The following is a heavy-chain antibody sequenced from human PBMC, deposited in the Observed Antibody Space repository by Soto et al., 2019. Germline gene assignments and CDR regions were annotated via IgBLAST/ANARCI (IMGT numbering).Heavy chain of an antibody. CDR2: ISASGGRT. J-gene: IGHJ4*02. D-gene: IGHD6-19*01. CDR3: AKGYSSGWYPGGD. CDR1: GFIFSTYA. V-gene: IGHV3-23*01. Sequence: EVQLLESGGGLVQPGGALRLSCAASGFIFSTYAMSWVRQAPGKGLEWVSAISASGGRTNYAGSVKGRFTISRDNSNNTLYQQVNSLRAEDTAVYYCAKGYSSGWYPGGDWGQGTLVTVSS.